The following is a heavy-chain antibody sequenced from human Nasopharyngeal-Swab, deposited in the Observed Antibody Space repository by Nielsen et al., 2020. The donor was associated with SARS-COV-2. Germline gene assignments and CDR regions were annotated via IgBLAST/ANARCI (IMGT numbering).Heavy chain of an antibody. V-gene: IGHV3-23*01. CDR3: AKDGLREGYYYGMDV. CDR1: GFTFSSYA. CDR2: ISGSGGST. J-gene: IGHJ6*02. Sequence: GESLKISCAASGFTFSSYAMSWVRQAPGKGLEWVSAISGSGGSTYYADSVKGRFTISRDNSKNTLYLQMNSLRAEDTAVYYCAKDGLREGYYYGMDVWGQGTTVTVSS. D-gene: IGHD4-17*01.